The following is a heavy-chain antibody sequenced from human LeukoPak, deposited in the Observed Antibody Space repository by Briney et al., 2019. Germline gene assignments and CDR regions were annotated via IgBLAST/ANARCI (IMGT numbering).Heavy chain of an antibody. J-gene: IGHJ4*02. CDR3: ASSKDYHDSSGYARTLDY. CDR2: IIPIFGTA. D-gene: IGHD3-22*01. V-gene: IGHV1-69*13. CDR1: GGTFRSYA. Sequence: AVKVSCKTSGGTFRSYAISWVRQAPGQGLEWMGGIIPIFGTANYAQKFQGRVTITADESTSTAYMELSSLRSEDAAIYYCASSKDYHDSSGYARTLDYWGQGTLVTVSS.